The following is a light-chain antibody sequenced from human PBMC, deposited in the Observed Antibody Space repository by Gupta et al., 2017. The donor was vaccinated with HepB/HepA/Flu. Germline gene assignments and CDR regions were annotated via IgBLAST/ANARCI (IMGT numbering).Light chain of an antibody. J-gene: IGKJ4*01. CDR3: QQHYNLPRLT. Sequence: PGERVTLSCRASQSVSSSYLTWYQQKPGQAPRLLIYGASTRATSIPARFSGSGSGTDFTLTISSLQPEDFAVYYCQQHYNLPRLTFGRGTXVEIK. CDR1: QSVSSSY. V-gene: IGKV3-7*04. CDR2: GAS.